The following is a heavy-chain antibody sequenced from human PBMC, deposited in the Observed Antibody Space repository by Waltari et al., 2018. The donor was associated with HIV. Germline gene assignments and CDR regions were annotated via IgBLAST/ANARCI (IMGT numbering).Heavy chain of an antibody. J-gene: IGHJ4*02. Sequence: EVQLVESGGGLVQPGRSLRLSCTASGFTFGDSAMSWFRQASGNGWGWVSFVRSKAYGGTTEYAASVKGRFTISRDDSKSIVYLQMNSLKTEDTAVYYCLPDYDILAVDLAFDYWGQGTLVTVSS. V-gene: IGHV3-49*03. CDR2: VRSKAYGGTT. D-gene: IGHD3-9*01. CDR1: GFTFGDSA. CDR3: LPDYDILAVDLAFDY.